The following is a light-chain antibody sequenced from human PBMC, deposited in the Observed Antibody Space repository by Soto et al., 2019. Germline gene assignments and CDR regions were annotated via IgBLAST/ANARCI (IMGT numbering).Light chain of an antibody. Sequence: DIQMTQSPSTLSASIGDRVTITCRASRNIGSWLAWYQQKAGKAPNLLIYKASTLETEVPSRFSGSASGKEFTLTISSLQPDDFATYYCQQHANYPITFGGGTKVEI. CDR3: QQHANYPIT. J-gene: IGKJ4*01. CDR2: KAS. V-gene: IGKV1-5*03. CDR1: RNIGSW.